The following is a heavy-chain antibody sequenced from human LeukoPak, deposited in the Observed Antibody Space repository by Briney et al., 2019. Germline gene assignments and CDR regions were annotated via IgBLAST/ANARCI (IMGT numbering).Heavy chain of an antibody. V-gene: IGHV4-34*01. CDR3: ARNGDYCLDY. D-gene: IGHD4-17*01. J-gene: IGHJ4*02. CDR2: IERSGST. CDR1: GGSFSGYY. Sequence: SETLSLTCAVYGGSFSGYYWSWIRQHPGKGLEWIGEIERSGSTNYNPSLKSRVTISVDKSKNQFSLNLNSVTAADTAVYYCARNGDYCLDYWGQGTLVTVSS.